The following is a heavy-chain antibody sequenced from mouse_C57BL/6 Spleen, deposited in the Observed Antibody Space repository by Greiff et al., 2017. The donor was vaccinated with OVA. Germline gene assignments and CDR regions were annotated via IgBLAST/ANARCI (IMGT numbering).Heavy chain of an antibody. CDR2: IDPETGGT. CDR3: TREVPYRTGDYFDY. Sequence: QVQLQQSGAELVRPGASVTLSCKASGYTFTDYEMHWVKQTPVHGLEWIGAIDPETGGTAYNQKFKGQAILTAEKSSSTAYMELCSLTSEDSAVYYCTREVPYRTGDYFDYWGQGTTLTVSS. CDR1: GYTFTDYE. V-gene: IGHV1-15*01. D-gene: IGHD5-1*01. J-gene: IGHJ2*01.